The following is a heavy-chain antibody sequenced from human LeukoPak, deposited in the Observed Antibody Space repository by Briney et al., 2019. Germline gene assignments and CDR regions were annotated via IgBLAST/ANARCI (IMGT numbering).Heavy chain of an antibody. V-gene: IGHV1-2*02. CDR1: GYTFTGYY. Sequence: ASVKVSCKASGYTFTGYYMHWVGQAPGKGLEWMGWINPNSGGTNYAKKFQGRVTMTRDTSISTAYMELSRLRSDDTAVYYCARAAKYYDISEDWFDPWGQGTLVTVSS. CDR2: INPNSGGT. CDR3: ARAAKYYDISEDWFDP. J-gene: IGHJ5*02. D-gene: IGHD3-9*01.